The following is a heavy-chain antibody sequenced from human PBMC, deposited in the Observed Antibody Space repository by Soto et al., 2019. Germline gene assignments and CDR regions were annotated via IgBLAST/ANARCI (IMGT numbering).Heavy chain of an antibody. Sequence: EVQLLKSGGGLVKPGGSLRLSCAASGFTFSSYAMSWVRRPPGQGLQWVSTIAGNDAGANFAEYVRGRFTISRDNSKTTLYLQVDSMRGEDTTRYYCAKDALSSSAWHLYHLDHWGQGTLVTVSS. CDR1: GFTFSSYA. CDR3: AKDALSSSAWHLYHLDH. CDR2: IAGNDAGA. D-gene: IGHD2-2*01. J-gene: IGHJ4*02. V-gene: IGHV3-23*01.